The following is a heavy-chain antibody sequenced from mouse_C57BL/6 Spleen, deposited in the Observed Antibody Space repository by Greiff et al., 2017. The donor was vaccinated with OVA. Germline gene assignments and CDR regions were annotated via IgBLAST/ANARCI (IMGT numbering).Heavy chain of an antibody. CDR2: ISNGGGST. CDR3: ARQSYGNFPDY. CDR1: GFTFSDYY. D-gene: IGHD2-1*01. V-gene: IGHV5-12*01. Sequence: EVMLVESGGGLVQPGGSLKLSCAASGFTFSDYYMYWVRQTPEKRLEWVAYISNGGGSTYYPDTVKGRFTISRDNAKNTLYLQMSRLKSDDTAMYYCARQSYGNFPDYWGQGTSVTVSS. J-gene: IGHJ4*01.